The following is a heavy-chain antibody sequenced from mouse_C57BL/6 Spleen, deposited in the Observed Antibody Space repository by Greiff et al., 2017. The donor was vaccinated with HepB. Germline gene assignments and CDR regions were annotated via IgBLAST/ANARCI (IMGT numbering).Heavy chain of an antibody. J-gene: IGHJ1*03. CDR2: IDPSDSYT. V-gene: IGHV1-69*01. CDR1: GYTFTSYW. D-gene: IGHD1-1*01. CDR3: ARSTYYGSSDWYFDV. Sequence: VQLQQPGAELVMPGASVKLSCKASGYTFTSYWMHWVKQRPGQGLEWIGEIDPSDSYTNYNQKFKGKSTLTVDKSSSTAYMQLSSLTSEDSAVYYCARSTYYGSSDWYFDVWGTGTTVTVSS.